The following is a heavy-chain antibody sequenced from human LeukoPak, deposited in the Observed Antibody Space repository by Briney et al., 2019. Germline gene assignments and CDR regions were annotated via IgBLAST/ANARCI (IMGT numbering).Heavy chain of an antibody. J-gene: IGHJ4*02. CDR1: GFTFSRNW. V-gene: IGHV3-7*01. Sequence: GGSLRLSCAGSGFTFSRNWMCWVRQAPGKGLEWVANIKHDGSEEYYADSVKGRFTISRDNSKNTLYLQMNSLRAEDTAVYYCARDRRDGYYLDYWGQGTLVTVSS. D-gene: IGHD5-24*01. CDR3: ARDRRDGYYLDY. CDR2: IKHDGSEE.